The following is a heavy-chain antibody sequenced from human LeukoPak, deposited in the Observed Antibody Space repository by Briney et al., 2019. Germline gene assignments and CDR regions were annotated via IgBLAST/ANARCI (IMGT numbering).Heavy chain of an antibody. Sequence: SETLSLTCTVSGGSISSSTYYWGWIRQPPGKGLEWIGSIYYSGSTYYNPSLKSRVTISVDTSKNQFSLKLSSVTAADTAVYYCASSGDRDLDYSYYGMDVWGQGTTVTVSS. CDR2: IYYSGST. J-gene: IGHJ6*02. V-gene: IGHV4-39*01. D-gene: IGHD2-21*01. CDR1: GGSISSSTYY. CDR3: ASSGDRDLDYSYYGMDV.